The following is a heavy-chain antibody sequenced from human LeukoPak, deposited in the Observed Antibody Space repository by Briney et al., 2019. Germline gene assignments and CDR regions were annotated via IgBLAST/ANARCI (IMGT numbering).Heavy chain of an antibody. CDR3: ARTHLTIFGVVIPYYFDY. CDR1: GGSFSGYY. J-gene: IGHJ4*02. D-gene: IGHD3-3*01. Sequence: SETLSLTCAVYGGSFSGYYWSWIRQPPGQGLEWNGEINHSGSTNYNPSLKSRVTISVDTSKNQFSLKLSSVSAADTAVYYCARTHLTIFGVVIPYYFDYWGQGTLVTVSS. CDR2: INHSGST. V-gene: IGHV4-34*01.